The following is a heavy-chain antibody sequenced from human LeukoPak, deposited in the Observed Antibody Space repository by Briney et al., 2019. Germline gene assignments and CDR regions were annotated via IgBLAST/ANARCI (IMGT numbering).Heavy chain of an antibody. CDR3: ARRRGDRFSGSYCDY. Sequence: SETLSLTCTVSGGSISGYHWSWTRQPPGEGLGWIGYIYYTGSTGYNPSLKSRVTISVDTSKNQFSLKLSSLTAADTAVYYCARRRGDRFSGSYCDYWGQGTLVTVSS. D-gene: IGHD1-26*01. J-gene: IGHJ4*02. V-gene: IGHV4-59*08. CDR1: GGSISGYH. CDR2: IYYTGST.